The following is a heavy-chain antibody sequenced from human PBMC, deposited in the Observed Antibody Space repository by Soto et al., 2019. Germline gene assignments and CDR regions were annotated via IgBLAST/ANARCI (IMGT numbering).Heavy chain of an antibody. CDR1: GGSIRRSNYY. CDR3: AVAPDY. Sequence: SETLSLTCAVSGGSIRRSNYYWGWIRQPPGKGLEWIGSIYNSGSTYYNPSLKSRVTISVDTSKNQFSLKLTSVTAADTAVYYCAVAPDYWGQGTLVTVSS. D-gene: IGHD5-12*01. J-gene: IGHJ4*02. V-gene: IGHV4-39*01. CDR2: IYNSGST.